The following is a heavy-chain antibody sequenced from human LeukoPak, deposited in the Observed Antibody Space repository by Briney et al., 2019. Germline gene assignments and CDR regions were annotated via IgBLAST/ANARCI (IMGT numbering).Heavy chain of an antibody. D-gene: IGHD6-19*01. Sequence: PGGSLRLSCAASGFTFSSYAMSWVRQAPGKGLGWVSAISGSGGSTYYADSVKGRFTISRDNSKNTLYLQMNSLRGEDTAVYYCAANGESRGWRWNYWGQGTLVTVS. CDR3: AANGESRGWRWNY. CDR2: ISGSGGST. J-gene: IGHJ4*02. V-gene: IGHV3-23*01. CDR1: GFTFSSYA.